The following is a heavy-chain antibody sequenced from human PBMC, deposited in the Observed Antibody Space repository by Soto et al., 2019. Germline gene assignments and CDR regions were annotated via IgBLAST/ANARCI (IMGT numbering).Heavy chain of an antibody. CDR2: INRNGGST. Sequence: GGSLRLSCAASGFAFTTYAMTWIRQAPGKGLEWVSGINRNGGSTGYADSVKGRFTISRDNAKNSLYLQMNSLRAEDTALYYCAREGCSGGSCYSYWGQGTLVTVSS. J-gene: IGHJ4*02. D-gene: IGHD2-15*01. CDR3: AREGCSGGSCYSY. CDR1: GFAFTTYA. V-gene: IGHV3-20*04.